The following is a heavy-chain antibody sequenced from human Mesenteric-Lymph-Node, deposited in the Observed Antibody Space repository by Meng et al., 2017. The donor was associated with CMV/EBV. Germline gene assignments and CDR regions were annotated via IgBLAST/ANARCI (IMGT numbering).Heavy chain of an antibody. D-gene: IGHD3/OR15-3a*01. CDR1: GFAFDDHG. CDR2: ISWNAGNI. Sequence: GGSLRLSCVTSGFAFDDHGMHWVRQVPGKGLEWVSGISWNAGNIGYAVSVKGRFTISRDNAKKSLYLQMNNLRPDDTAVYYCAKDSWSWTGYPPYGMDVWGQGTTVTVSS. V-gene: IGHV3-9*01. J-gene: IGHJ6*02. CDR3: AKDSWSWTGYPPYGMDV.